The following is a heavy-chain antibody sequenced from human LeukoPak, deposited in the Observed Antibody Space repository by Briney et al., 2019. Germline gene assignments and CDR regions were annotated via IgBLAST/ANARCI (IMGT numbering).Heavy chain of an antibody. Sequence: ASVKISCKASGYTFTDYYMHWVQQAPGKGLEWMGRVDPEDGETIYAEKFQGRVTITADTSTDTAYMELSSLRSEDTAVYYCATDGYYYDSSGWVLGWGQGTMVTVSS. J-gene: IGHJ3*01. CDR2: VDPEDGET. CDR3: ATDGYYYDSSGWVLG. V-gene: IGHV1-69-2*01. D-gene: IGHD3-22*01. CDR1: GYTFTDYY.